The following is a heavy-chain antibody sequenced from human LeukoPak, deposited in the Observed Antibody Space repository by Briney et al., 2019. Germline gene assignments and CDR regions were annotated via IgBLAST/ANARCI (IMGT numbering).Heavy chain of an antibody. D-gene: IGHD6-19*01. J-gene: IGHJ4*02. V-gene: IGHV3-23*01. CDR3: AKMGSGLYYFDY. CDR2: ISASGDST. CDR1: GLTFSSYA. Sequence: PGGSLRLPCAASGLTFSSYAMSWVRQAPGKGLEWVSGISASGDSTYYADSVKGRFTISTDNSKNTLYLQMNSLRAEDTAVYYCAKMGSGLYYFDYWGQGTLVTVSS.